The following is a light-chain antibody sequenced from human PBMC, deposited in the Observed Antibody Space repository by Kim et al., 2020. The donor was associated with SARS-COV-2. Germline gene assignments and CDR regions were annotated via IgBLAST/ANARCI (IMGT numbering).Light chain of an antibody. Sequence: EIVLTQSPDTLSLSPGERATLSCRASQTFSSTYLAWYQHKPGQAPRLLIYGASSRATDIPDRFSGGGSGTAFTLTISRLEPEDFAVYYCQQYGISPFTFGQGTKLEI. V-gene: IGKV3-20*01. CDR3: QQYGISPFT. J-gene: IGKJ2*01. CDR2: GAS. CDR1: QTFSSTY.